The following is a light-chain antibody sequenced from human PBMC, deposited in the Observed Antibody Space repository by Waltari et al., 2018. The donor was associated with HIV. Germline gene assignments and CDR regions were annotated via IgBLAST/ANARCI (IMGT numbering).Light chain of an antibody. J-gene: IGLJ2*01. V-gene: IGLV3-21*04. Sequence: SFVLTQPPSVSEAPGKTARVTCGGSKIGSEAVHWYQQKPGQAPVLVIYDNNDRPSGIPERFSGSNSGNTATLTISRVGAGDEADYYCQVWDSSSDHVVFGGGTKLTVL. CDR2: DNN. CDR3: QVWDSSSDHVV. CDR1: KIGSEA.